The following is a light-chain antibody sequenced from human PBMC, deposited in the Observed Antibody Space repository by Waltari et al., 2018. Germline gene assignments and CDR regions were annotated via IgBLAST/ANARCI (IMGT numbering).Light chain of an antibody. CDR3: QSYDSSLSVYVV. CDR2: GNS. J-gene: IGLJ2*01. Sequence: QSVLPQPPSVSGAPGQRVTISCTGSSSKIGARYDVSCYQQLPGTAPKLLIYGNSNRPSGVPDRFSGSKSGTSASLAITGLQAEDEADYYCQSYDSSLSVYVVFGGGTKLTVL. CDR1: SSKIGARYD. V-gene: IGLV1-40*01.